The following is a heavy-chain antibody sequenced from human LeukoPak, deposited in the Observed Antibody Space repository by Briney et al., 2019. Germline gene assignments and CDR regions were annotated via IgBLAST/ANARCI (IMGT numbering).Heavy chain of an antibody. CDR1: GYSISSHYF. CDR2: IDHSGTT. CDR3: ARVKVGTTSGFDS. J-gene: IGHJ4*02. D-gene: IGHD1-26*01. V-gene: IGHV4-38-2*01. Sequence: SETLSLTCAVSGYSISSHYFWGWIRQPPGKGLEWIGSIDHSGTTYYNPSLKSQVTISVDTSKNQLSLKLSSVTASDTAVYYCARVKVGTTSGFDSWGQGTLVTVSS.